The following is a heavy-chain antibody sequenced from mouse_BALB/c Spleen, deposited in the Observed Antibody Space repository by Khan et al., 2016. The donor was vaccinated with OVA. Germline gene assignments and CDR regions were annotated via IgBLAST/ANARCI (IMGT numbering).Heavy chain of an antibody. V-gene: IGHV5-6*01. CDR2: ISSGGDYT. CDR1: GFTFSSYS. CDR3: AKHLTGSFAY. D-gene: IGHD4-1*01. Sequence: EVELVESGGDLVKPGGSLKLSCAASGFTFSSYSMSWVRQTPDKRLEWVASISSGGDYTYYPDSGKGRFTISRDNAKNTLYLQMSDLKSEDTAMYYCAKHLTGSFAYWGQGTLVTVSA. J-gene: IGHJ3*01.